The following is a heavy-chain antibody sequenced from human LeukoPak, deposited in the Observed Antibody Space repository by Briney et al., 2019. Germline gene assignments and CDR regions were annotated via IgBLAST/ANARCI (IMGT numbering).Heavy chain of an antibody. CDR3: ARGAAVLWFGELLTNFGY. CDR1: GGTFSSYA. Sequence: GASVKVSCKASGGTFSSYAISWVRQAPGQGLEWMGGIIPIFGTANYAQKFQGRVTITADESTSTAYMELSSLRSEDTAVYYCARGAAVLWFGELLTNFGYWGQGTLVTVSS. D-gene: IGHD3-10*01. J-gene: IGHJ4*02. V-gene: IGHV1-69*13. CDR2: IIPIFGTA.